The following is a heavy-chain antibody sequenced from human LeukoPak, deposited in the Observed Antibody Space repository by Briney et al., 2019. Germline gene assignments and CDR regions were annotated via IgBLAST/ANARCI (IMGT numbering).Heavy chain of an antibody. V-gene: IGHV4-61*02. CDR1: GPSMSSGDFY. CDR3: ARRITGTTMDV. J-gene: IGHJ6*04. Sequence: PSQTLSLTCTVSGPSMSSGDFYWNWIRQPAGEGLDWIGRISTSGRTSYNPSLKSRLTLTLDTSNNQFSLNLTSVSAADTAVYYCARRITGTTMDVWGKGTTVTVSS. CDR2: ISTSGRT. D-gene: IGHD1-7*01.